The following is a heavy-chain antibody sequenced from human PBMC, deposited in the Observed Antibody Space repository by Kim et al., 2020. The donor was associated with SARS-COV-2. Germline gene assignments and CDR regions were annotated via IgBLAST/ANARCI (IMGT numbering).Heavy chain of an antibody. V-gene: IGHV3-23*01. J-gene: IGHJ4*02. D-gene: IGHD3-10*01. Sequence: DPVRGRFTISRDNSKNTVYLQMDSLRVEDTAIYYCAKDLLYVPGRGYFDSWGQGVLVTVSS. CDR3: AKDLLYVPGRGYFDS.